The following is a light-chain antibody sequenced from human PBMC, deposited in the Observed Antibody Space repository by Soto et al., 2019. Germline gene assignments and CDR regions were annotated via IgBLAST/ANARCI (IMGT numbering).Light chain of an antibody. Sequence: QSVLTQPASVSGSPGQSITISCTGTTSDVGGYSFVSWYQLHPGKAPKLIIYEVSNRPSGVSNRFSGSKSGNTASLTISGLQAEDDSDYCCSSYTTSGSRVFGTGTKVTVL. J-gene: IGLJ1*01. CDR3: SSYTTSGSRV. V-gene: IGLV2-14*01. CDR1: TSDVGGYSF. CDR2: EVS.